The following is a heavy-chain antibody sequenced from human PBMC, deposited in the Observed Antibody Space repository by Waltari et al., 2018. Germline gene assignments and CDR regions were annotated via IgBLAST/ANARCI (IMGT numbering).Heavy chain of an antibody. J-gene: IGHJ4*02. Sequence: QVQLQESGPGLVKPSETLSLTCTVSGGSISSYYWSWIRQPPGRGLEWIGYIYYSGRTHYNPSLKSRVTISVATSKNQFSLKLSSVTAADTAVYYCARHAGTSVDYWGQGTLVTVSS. CDR1: GGSISSYY. CDR3: ARHAGTSVDY. CDR2: IYYSGRT. V-gene: IGHV4-59*08. D-gene: IGHD6-13*01.